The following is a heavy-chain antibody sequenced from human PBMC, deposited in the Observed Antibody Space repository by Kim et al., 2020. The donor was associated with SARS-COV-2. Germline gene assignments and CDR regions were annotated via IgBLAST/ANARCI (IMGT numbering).Heavy chain of an antibody. CDR1: GFTFSSYE. Sequence: GGSLRLSCAASGFTFSSYEMNWVRQAPGKGLEWVSYISSSGSTIYYADSVKGRFTISRDNAKNSLYLQMNSLRAEDTAVYYCAREYCSSTSCSDAFDIWGQGTMVTVSS. CDR2: ISSSGSTI. J-gene: IGHJ3*02. CDR3: AREYCSSTSCSDAFDI. D-gene: IGHD2-2*01. V-gene: IGHV3-48*03.